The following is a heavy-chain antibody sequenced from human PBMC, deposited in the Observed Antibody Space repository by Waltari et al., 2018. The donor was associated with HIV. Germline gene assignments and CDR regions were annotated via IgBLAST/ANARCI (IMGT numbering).Heavy chain of an antibody. V-gene: IGHV3-23*01. CDR2: ISGSGSGT. CDR1: GFMFRSYG. D-gene: IGHD7-27*01. J-gene: IGHJ6*02. Sequence: EVQLLESGGGLVQPGGSLRLSCTASGFMFRSYGINWVRQAPGKGLEWVATISGSGSGTYYADSVKGLFIVSRDNSNNMLYLQMDGLRVEDTAVYYCARDHPGDYYTYHGLDFWGQGTTVTVSS. CDR3: ARDHPGDYYTYHGLDF.